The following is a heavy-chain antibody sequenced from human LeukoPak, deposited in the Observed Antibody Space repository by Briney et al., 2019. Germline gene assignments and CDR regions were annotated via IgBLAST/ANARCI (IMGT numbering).Heavy chain of an antibody. V-gene: IGHV3-48*01. Sequence: GGSLRLSCAASGFTFSSYSMNWVRQAPGKGLEWVSYISSSSSTIYYADSVKGRFTIPRDNAKNSLYLQMNSLRAEDTAVYYCARGKRPLGPWGQGTMVTVSS. CDR2: ISSSSSTI. CDR1: GFTFSSYS. CDR3: ARGKRPLGP. J-gene: IGHJ3*01.